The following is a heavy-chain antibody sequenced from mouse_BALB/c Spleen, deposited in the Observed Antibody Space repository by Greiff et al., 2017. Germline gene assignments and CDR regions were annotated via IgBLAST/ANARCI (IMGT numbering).Heavy chain of an antibody. V-gene: IGHV1-5*01. CDR3: TRGDYLYYFDY. CDR2: IYPGNSDT. Sequence: EVQLQQSGTVLARPGASVKMSCKASGYSFTSYWMHWVKQRPGQGLEWIGAIYPGNSDTSYNQKFKGKAKLTAVTSASTAYMELSSLTNEDSAVYYCTRGDYLYYFDYWGQGTTLTVSS. D-gene: IGHD1-1*01. J-gene: IGHJ2*01. CDR1: GYSFTSYW.